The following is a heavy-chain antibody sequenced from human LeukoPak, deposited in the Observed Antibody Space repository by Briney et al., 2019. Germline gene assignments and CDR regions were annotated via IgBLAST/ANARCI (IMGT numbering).Heavy chain of an antibody. J-gene: IGHJ4*02. CDR3: ARRYYYDSSGYYAFDY. V-gene: IGHV4-39*01. CDR2: IYYSGST. CDR1: GGSISSSSYY. Sequence: SETLSLTCTVSGGSISSSSYYWGWIRQPPGKGLEWIGSIYYSGSTYYNPSLKSRLTISVDTSNNQFSLKLSSVTAADTAVYYCARRYYYDSSGYYAFDYWGQGTLVTVSS. D-gene: IGHD3-22*01.